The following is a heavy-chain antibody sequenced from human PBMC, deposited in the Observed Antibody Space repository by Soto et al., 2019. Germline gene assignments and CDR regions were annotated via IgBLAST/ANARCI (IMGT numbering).Heavy chain of an antibody. D-gene: IGHD2-8*01. J-gene: IGHJ4*02. CDR3: ARNLAHYCTNGVCYYLDY. V-gene: IGHV4-34*01. CDR2: INHSGST. Sequence: SETLSLTCAVYGGSFSGYYWSWIRQPPGKGLEWIGEINHSGSTNYNPSLKSRVTISVDTSKNQFSLRLSSVTAADTAVYYCARNLAHYCTNGVCYYLDYWGQGTLVTVSS. CDR1: GGSFSGYY.